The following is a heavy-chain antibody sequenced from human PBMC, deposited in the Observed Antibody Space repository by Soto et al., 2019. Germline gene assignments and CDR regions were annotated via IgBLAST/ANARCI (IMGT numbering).Heavy chain of an antibody. CDR2: VNHSGST. J-gene: IGHJ5*02. CDR1: GGSFSCYY. D-gene: IGHD3-9*01. CDR3: ARGWSGLVIIRFDP. V-gene: IGHV4-34*01. Sequence: SETLSLTCAVYGGSFSCYYWSWIRQPPGKGLERIGEVNHSGSTNYNPSLKSRVTISVDTSKNQFSLKLSSVTAADTAVYYCARGWSGLVIIRFDPWGQGTLVTVSS.